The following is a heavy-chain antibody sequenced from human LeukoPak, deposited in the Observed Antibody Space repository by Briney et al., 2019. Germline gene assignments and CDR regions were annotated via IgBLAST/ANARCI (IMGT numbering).Heavy chain of an antibody. CDR2: INPNSGGT. CDR3: ARALEGSSWFDYYYYYLDV. J-gene: IGHJ6*03. Sequence: ASVKVSCKASGYTFTGYYMHWVRQAPGQGLEWMGWINPNSGGTNYAQKFQGRVTMTRDTSISTAYMELSRLRSDDTAVYYCARALEGSSWFDYYYYYLDVWGKGTTVTISS. D-gene: IGHD6-13*01. V-gene: IGHV1-2*02. CDR1: GYTFTGYY.